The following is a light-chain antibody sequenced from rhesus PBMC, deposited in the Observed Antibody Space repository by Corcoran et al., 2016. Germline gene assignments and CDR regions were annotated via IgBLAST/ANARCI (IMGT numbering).Light chain of an antibody. Sequence: DIQMTQSQSSLSTSVGDRVTVTCRASQGINKGLSWYQQKPGKAPTLLIYAASNLKTGVSFRFSGRVSGTDYTFTITSLQPEDVVTYYCLQTYTSPYSFGQGTRVEIK. CDR1: QGINKG. V-gene: IGKV1-94*01. J-gene: IGKJ2*01. CDR2: AAS. CDR3: LQTYTSPYS.